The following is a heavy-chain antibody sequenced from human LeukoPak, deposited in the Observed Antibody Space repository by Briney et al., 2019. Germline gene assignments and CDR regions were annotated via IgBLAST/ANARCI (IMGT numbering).Heavy chain of an antibody. CDR2: IYYSGST. CDR1: GGSISSYY. J-gene: IGHJ4*02. D-gene: IGHD2-15*01. Sequence: SETLSLTCTVSGGSISSYYWSWIRQPQGKGLEWIGYIYYSGSTNYNPSLKSRVTISVDTSKNQFSLKLSSVTAADTAVYYCARDRSGGTDYWGQGTLVTVSS. CDR3: ARDRSGGTDY. V-gene: IGHV4-59*01.